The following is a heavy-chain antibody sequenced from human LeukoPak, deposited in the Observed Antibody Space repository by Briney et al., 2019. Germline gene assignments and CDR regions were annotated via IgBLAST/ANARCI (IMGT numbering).Heavy chain of an antibody. Sequence: PSETLSLTCTVSGGSITSYYWNWTRQPPGKGLEWIGYVYYSGATNYNPSLTTRLTISVDTAKNQFSLKLRSVTAADTAVYYCARAQRGYSYGSFDYWGQGTLVTVSS. CDR2: VYYSGAT. CDR3: ARAQRGYSYGSFDY. J-gene: IGHJ4*02. D-gene: IGHD5-18*01. V-gene: IGHV4-59*01. CDR1: GGSITSYY.